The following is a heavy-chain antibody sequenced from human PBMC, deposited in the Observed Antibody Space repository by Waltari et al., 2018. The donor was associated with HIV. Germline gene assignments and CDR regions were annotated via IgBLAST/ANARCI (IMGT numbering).Heavy chain of an antibody. CDR3: ARHALRVGAAYWNFDL. V-gene: IGHV4-39*01. Sequence: QLQLQESGPGLVKPSETLSLTCDVSGGSVSSSSYFWGWIRQPPGMGLEWVGRIYYTGRPHYNPSLKSRVTIAEDTSKNQFSLKVTSGTAADTAVYYCARHALRVGAAYWNFDLWGRGTLVTVSS. J-gene: IGHJ2*01. CDR2: IYYTGRP. D-gene: IGHD1-26*01. CDR1: GGSVSSSSYF.